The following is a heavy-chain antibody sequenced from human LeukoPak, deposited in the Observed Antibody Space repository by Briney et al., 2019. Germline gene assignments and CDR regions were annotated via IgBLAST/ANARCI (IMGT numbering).Heavy chain of an antibody. V-gene: IGHV3-33*01. Sequence: PGGSLRLSCAASGFTFSSYGMHWVRQAPGKGLEWVAVIWYDGSNKYYADSVKGRFTISRDNSKNTLYLQMNILRAEDTAVYYCARDPPYSSSWYYVDYWGQGTLVTVSS. J-gene: IGHJ4*02. CDR1: GFTFSSYG. CDR3: ARDPPYSSSWYYVDY. CDR2: IWYDGSNK. D-gene: IGHD6-13*01.